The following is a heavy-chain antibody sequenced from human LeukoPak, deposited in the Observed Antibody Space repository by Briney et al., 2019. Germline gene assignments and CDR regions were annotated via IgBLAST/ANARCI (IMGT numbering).Heavy chain of an antibody. Sequence: PGGSLRLTCAASGFTFGDYYMSWIRQAPGKGLEWVSYISSSGSTIYYADSVKGRFTISRDNAKNSLYLQMNSLRAEDTAVYYCAREERLVHLFYFDYWGQGTLVTVSS. CDR2: ISSSGSTI. J-gene: IGHJ4*02. CDR3: AREERLVHLFYFDY. V-gene: IGHV3-11*01. D-gene: IGHD6-13*01. CDR1: GFTFGDYY.